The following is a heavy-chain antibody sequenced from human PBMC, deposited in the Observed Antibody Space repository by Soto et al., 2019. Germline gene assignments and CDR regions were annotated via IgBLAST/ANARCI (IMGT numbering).Heavy chain of an antibody. CDR2: INAGNGNT. J-gene: IGHJ4*02. Sequence: EASVKVSCKASGYTFTSYAMHWVRQAPGQRLEWMGWINAGNGNTKYSQKFQGRVTITRDTSASTAYMELSSLRSEDTAVYYCALSGFLEWLVFDYWGQGTLVTVSS. CDR1: GYTFTSYA. D-gene: IGHD3-3*01. V-gene: IGHV1-3*01. CDR3: ALSGFLEWLVFDY.